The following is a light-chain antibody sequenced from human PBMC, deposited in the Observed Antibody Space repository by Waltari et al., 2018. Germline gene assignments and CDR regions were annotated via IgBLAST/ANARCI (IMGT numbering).Light chain of an antibody. CDR1: QSVSSSY. Sequence: EIVLTQSPGTLSLSPGERATLYCRASQSVSSSYLAWYQQKPGQAPRLLIYGASSRANGIPDRFSGSGSGTDFTLTISRLEPEDFAVYYCQQYGSTPPTFGQGTKVEIK. J-gene: IGKJ1*01. CDR2: GAS. CDR3: QQYGSTPPT. V-gene: IGKV3-20*01.